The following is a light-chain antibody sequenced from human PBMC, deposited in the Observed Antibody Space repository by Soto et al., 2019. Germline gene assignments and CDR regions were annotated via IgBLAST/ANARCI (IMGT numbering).Light chain of an antibody. V-gene: IGLV2-14*01. CDR3: SSYTVTSVTLYV. J-gene: IGLJ1*01. CDR1: SSDIGTYNY. CDR2: EVS. Sequence: ALTQPASVSGSPGQSITISCTGTSSDIGTYNYVSWYQQHPGKAPKVMIYEVSNRPSGVSNRFSGSKSGNTASLTISGLQAEDEADYYCSSYTVTSVTLYVFGTGTKATVL.